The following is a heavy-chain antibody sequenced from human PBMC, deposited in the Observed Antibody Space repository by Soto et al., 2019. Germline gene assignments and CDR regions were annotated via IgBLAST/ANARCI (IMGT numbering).Heavy chain of an antibody. CDR2: VYYSGTT. V-gene: IGHV4-61*08. CDR1: GGSIDSGDYY. J-gene: IGHJ4*02. D-gene: IGHD6-13*01. Sequence: SETLSLTCTVSGGSIDSGDYYWSWIRQPPGKGLEWIGYVYYSGTTNYNPFLKSRVTLSLDKSKNQFSLKMNSVTAADTAVYYCAREISTAGTAPTDYWGQGTLVTASS. CDR3: AREISTAGTAPTDY.